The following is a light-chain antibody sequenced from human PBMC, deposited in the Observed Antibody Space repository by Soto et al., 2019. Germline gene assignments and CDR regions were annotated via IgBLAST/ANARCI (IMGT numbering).Light chain of an antibody. CDR1: QSISSW. J-gene: IGKJ1*01. CDR2: KAS. CDR3: QQYNTYSWT. V-gene: IGKV1-5*03. Sequence: DIQMTQSPSTLSASVGDRVTITCRASQSISSWLAWYQQKPGKAPKLLIYKASSLESGVPSRFSGSGSGTEFTLTIISLQPDDFATYSCQQYNTYSWTFGQGTKVEIK.